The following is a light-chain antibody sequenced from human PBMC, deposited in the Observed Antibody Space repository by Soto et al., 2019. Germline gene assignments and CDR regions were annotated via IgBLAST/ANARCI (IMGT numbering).Light chain of an antibody. CDR3: QQYNNWPPIT. CDR2: GAS. J-gene: IGKJ5*01. V-gene: IGKV3-15*01. CDR1: ESVRSN. Sequence: IVMTQSPATLSVSKEERATVSCRASESVRSNLAWYQQKPGQAPRLLIYGASTRATGIPARFSGSGSGTEFTLTISSLQSEDFAVYYCQQYNNWPPITFGQGTRLEI.